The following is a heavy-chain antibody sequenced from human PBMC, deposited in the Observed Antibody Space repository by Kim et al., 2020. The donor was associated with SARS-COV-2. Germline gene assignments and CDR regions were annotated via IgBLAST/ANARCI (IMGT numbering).Heavy chain of an antibody. CDR3: AKRRLLSGGIWYYFDN. Sequence: GGSLRLSCAASGFTFTLYAMSWVRQAPGKGLEWVSAISASGDNTYYADSVKGRFTISRDNSKNTLFLQLNSLRAEDSAMYYCAKRRLLSGGIWYYFDNWGPGTLVTVSS. V-gene: IGHV3-23*01. D-gene: IGHD2-2*01. J-gene: IGHJ4*02. CDR2: ISASGDNT. CDR1: GFTFTLYA.